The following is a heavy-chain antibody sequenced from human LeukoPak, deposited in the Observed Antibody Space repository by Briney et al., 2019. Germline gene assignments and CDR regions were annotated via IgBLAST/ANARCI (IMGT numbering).Heavy chain of an antibody. V-gene: IGHV4-38-2*02. CDR1: GYSISSGYY. CDR3: ARGVSVVGAAY. D-gene: IGHD1-26*01. CDR2: IYHSGST. Sequence: SETLSLTCTVSGYSISSGYYWGWIRQPPGKGLEWIGSIYHSGSTYYNPSLKSRVTISVDTSKNQFSLKLSSVTATDTAVYYCARGVSVVGAAYWGQGTLVTVSS. J-gene: IGHJ4*02.